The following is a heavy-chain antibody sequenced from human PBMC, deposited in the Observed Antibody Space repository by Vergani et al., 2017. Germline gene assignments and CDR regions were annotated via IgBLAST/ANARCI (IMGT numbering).Heavy chain of an antibody. Sequence: EVQLLESGGGLVHLGGSLRLSCAASGFIFSTYALTWVRQAPGKGLEWVSFISGSGGGTYYADSVKGRFTISRDNYKNTLYLQMNSLRAEDTTVYYCAKDAEYASSWDPFYSWGQGTMVTVSS. CDR3: AKDAEYASSWDPFYS. V-gene: IGHV3-23*01. J-gene: IGHJ3*02. D-gene: IGHD6-13*01. CDR2: ISGSGGGT. CDR1: GFIFSTYA.